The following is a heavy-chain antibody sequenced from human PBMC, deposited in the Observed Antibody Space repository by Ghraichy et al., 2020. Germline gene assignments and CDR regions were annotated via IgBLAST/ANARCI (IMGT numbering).Heavy chain of an antibody. CDR2: ISYDGSNK. CDR3: ARDKGGWLWLPWGAFDI. Sequence: GESLNISCAAPGFTFSSYAMHWVRQAPGKGLEWVAVISYDGSNKYYADSVKGRFTISRDNSKNTLYLQMNSLRAEDTAVYYCARDKGGWLWLPWGAFDIWGQGTMVTVSS. V-gene: IGHV3-30-3*01. D-gene: IGHD5-18*01. CDR1: GFTFSSYA. J-gene: IGHJ3*02.